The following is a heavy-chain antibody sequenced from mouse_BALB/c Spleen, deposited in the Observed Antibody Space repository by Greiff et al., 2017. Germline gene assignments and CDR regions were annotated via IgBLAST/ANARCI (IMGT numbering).Heavy chain of an antibody. J-gene: IGHJ4*01. Sequence: LVESGAELVKPGASVKLSCKTSGYTFTSYWIQWVKQRPGQGLGWIGEIFPGTGTTYYNEKFKGKATLTIDTSSSTAYMQLSSLTSEDSAVYFCARSSTMITTDAMDYWGQGTSVTVSS. V-gene: IGHV1S132*01. CDR1: GYTFTSYW. CDR2: IFPGTGTT. D-gene: IGHD2-4*01. CDR3: ARSSTMITTDAMDY.